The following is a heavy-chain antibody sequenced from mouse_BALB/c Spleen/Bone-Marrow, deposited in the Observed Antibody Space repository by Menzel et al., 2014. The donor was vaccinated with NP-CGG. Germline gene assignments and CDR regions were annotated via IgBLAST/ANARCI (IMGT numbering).Heavy chain of an antibody. J-gene: IGHJ4*01. CDR3: ARGTTVVSYYAMDY. Sequence: EAQVVESGAALVKPGASVKLSCTASGFNIKDTYMHWVRQRPEQGLEWIGRIDPANGYTKFDPKFQGKATITADTSSNTAYLQLSSLTSEDTVVYYCARGTTVVSYYAMDYWGQGTSVTVSS. D-gene: IGHD1-1*01. V-gene: IGHV14-3*02. CDR2: IDPANGYT. CDR1: GFNIKDTY.